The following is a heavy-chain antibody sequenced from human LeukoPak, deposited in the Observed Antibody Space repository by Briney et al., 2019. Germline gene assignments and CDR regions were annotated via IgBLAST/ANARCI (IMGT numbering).Heavy chain of an antibody. Sequence: ASVKVSCKASGGSFRTYPISWVRQAPGQGLEWMGGLTQFFRRTNYTQKFQGRLTITTDESSSTAYMELSDLRSDDTAIYYCATSESGRSWDWFAPWGQGTLVTVSS. J-gene: IGHJ5*02. CDR2: LTQFFRRT. V-gene: IGHV1-69*05. CDR1: GGSFRTYP. D-gene: IGHD3-10*01. CDR3: ATSESGRSWDWFAP.